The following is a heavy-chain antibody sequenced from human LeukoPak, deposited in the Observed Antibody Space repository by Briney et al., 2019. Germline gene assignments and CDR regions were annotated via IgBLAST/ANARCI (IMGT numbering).Heavy chain of an antibody. Sequence: PSETLSLTCAVSGYSISSGYYWGWIRPPPGKGLEWIGSIYHSGSTYYSPSLKSRVTMSVDTSKNQFSLKLSSVTAADTAVYYCARDSSSWYRDSDYYMDVWGKGTTVTVSS. CDR1: GYSISSGYY. J-gene: IGHJ6*03. CDR3: ARDSSSWYRDSDYYMDV. D-gene: IGHD6-13*01. CDR2: IYHSGST. V-gene: IGHV4-38-2*02.